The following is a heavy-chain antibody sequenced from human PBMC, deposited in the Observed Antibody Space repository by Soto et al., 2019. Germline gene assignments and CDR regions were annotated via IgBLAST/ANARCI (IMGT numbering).Heavy chain of an antibody. CDR1: GYTFTSYA. CDR3: ASGPSQWLDPGGWFDP. D-gene: IGHD6-19*01. Sequence: QVQLVQSGAEVKKPGASVKVSCKASGYTFTSYAMHWVRQAPGQRLEWMGWINAGNGNTKYSQKFQGRVTITRYTSASTAYMELSSLRSEDTAVYYCASGPSQWLDPGGWFDPWGQGTLVTVSS. CDR2: INAGNGNT. V-gene: IGHV1-3*01. J-gene: IGHJ5*02.